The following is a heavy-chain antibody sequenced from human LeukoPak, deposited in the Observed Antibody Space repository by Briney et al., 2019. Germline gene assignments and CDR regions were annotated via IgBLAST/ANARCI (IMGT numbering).Heavy chain of an antibody. CDR2: INWNSGST. CDR1: GFTLDDYA. V-gene: IGHV3-9*03. D-gene: IGHD2-21*02. CDR3: AKTSTSYCAGDCLPGYFDL. J-gene: IGHJ2*01. Sequence: PGGSLRLSCAGSGFTLDDYAMHWVRQAPGKGLEWVSGINWNSGSTRYAASVKGRFTISRDNAKKSLYLQMNSLRAEDMALYYCAKTSTSYCAGDCLPGYFDLWGRGTLVTVSS.